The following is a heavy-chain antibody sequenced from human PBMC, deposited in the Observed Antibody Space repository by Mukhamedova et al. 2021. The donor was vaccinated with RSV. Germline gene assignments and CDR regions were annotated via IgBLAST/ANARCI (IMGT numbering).Heavy chain of an antibody. CDR2: IRSKPYGGTA. CDR3: SRQHSMMEPSFYY. D-gene: IGHD3-22*01. J-gene: IGHJ4*02. V-gene: IGHV3-49*02. Sequence: SWVRQAPGKGLEWVAFIRSKPYGGTAEYAASVKGRFTISRDYSKSIAYLQMNSLKSEDTAVYYCSRQHSMMEPSFYYLGQGTLV.